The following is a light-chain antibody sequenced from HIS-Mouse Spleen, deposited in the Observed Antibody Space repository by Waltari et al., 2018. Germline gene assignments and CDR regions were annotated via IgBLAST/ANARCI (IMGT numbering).Light chain of an antibody. J-gene: IGLJ1*01. CDR1: SLRSYY. V-gene: IGLV3-19*01. CDR2: GKN. CDR3: NSRDSSGNHYV. Sequence: SSELTQDPAVSVALGQTVRITCQGASLRSYYARWYQQKPGQAPVLVIYGKNNRPSGIPDRFSGSSSGNTASLTITGAQAEDEADYYCNSRDSSGNHYVFGTGTKVTVL.